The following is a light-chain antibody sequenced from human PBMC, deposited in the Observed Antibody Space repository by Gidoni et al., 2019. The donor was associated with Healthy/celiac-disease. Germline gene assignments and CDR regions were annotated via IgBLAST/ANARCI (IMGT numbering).Light chain of an antibody. J-gene: IGKJ1*01. CDR2: GAS. Sequence: EIVMTQFPATLSVSPGERATLSCRASQRVSSNLAWYQQKPGQAPRLLIYGASTRATGIPARFSGSESGTEFTLTSSSLPSEDFAVYCCQQYNNWPFXQXTKVEIK. V-gene: IGKV3-15*01. CDR3: QQYNNWP. CDR1: QRVSSN.